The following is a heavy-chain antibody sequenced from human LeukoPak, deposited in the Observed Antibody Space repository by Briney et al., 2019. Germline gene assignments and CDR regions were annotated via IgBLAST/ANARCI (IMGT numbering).Heavy chain of an antibody. CDR3: ARTPRSGSYWPFDY. CDR1: GYTFTSYY. Sequence: LGASVKVSCKASGYTFTSYYMHWVRQAPGQGLEWMGWINPNSGGTNYAQKFQGRVTMTRDTSISTAYMELSRLRSDDTAVYYCARTPRSGSYWPFDYWGQGTLVTVSS. J-gene: IGHJ4*02. CDR2: INPNSGGT. V-gene: IGHV1-2*03. D-gene: IGHD1-26*01.